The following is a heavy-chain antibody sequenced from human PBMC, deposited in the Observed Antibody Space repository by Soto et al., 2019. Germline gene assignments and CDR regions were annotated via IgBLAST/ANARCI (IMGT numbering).Heavy chain of an antibody. V-gene: IGHV3-33*01. CDR2: IWYDGSNK. CDR1: GFTFSSYG. Sequence: QVQLVESWGGVVQPGRSLRLSCAASGFTFSSYGMHWVRQAPGKGLEWVAVIWYDGSNKYYADSVKGRFTISRDNSKNTLYLQMNSLRAEDTAVYYCARGEAYYDFWSGYYKSRYLFDYWGQGTLVTVSS. D-gene: IGHD3-3*01. J-gene: IGHJ4*02. CDR3: ARGEAYYDFWSGYYKSRYLFDY.